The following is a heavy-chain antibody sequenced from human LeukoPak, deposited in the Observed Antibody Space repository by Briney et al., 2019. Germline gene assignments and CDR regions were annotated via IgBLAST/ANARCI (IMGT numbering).Heavy chain of an antibody. J-gene: IGHJ4*02. CDR3: ARWFAQGGSGRYLDY. D-gene: IGHD3-10*01. CDR2: ISGSGGST. CDR1: GFTFSSYT. V-gene: IGHV3-23*01. Sequence: PGGSLRLSCAASGFTFSSYTMTWVRQAPGKGLEWVSAISGSGGSTYYADSVKGRFTISRDNSKNTLYLKMNSLRAEDTALYYCARWFAQGGSGRYLDYWGQGTLVTVSS.